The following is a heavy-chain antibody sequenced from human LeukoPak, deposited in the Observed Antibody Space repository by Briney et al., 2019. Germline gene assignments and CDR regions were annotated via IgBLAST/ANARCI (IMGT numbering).Heavy chain of an antibody. Sequence: ASVKVCCKASGYTFTVYYIHWGRQAPGQGLGWMGGINPKSGAANYAKKFKGRVNMTRETSISTAYMALSRLRSVDTAVYYCAREDFCSSGNCLETWGQGTLVTVSS. V-gene: IGHV1-2*02. CDR3: AREDFCSSGNCLET. CDR1: GYTFTVYY. J-gene: IGHJ5*02. D-gene: IGHD6-13*01. CDR2: INPKSGAA.